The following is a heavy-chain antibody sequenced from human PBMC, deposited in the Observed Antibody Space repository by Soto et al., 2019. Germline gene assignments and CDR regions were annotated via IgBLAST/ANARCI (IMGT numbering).Heavy chain of an antibody. J-gene: IGHJ3*02. Sequence: SETLSLTCALYGGPLSGYHWSWVRQSPGKGLEWIGEINHSGGTNYNPSLKSRVIISVDTSKNQFSLNLSSVTAADTAVYSCARRPDGLDIWGQGTMVTVSS. CDR2: INHSGGT. CDR1: GGPLSGYH. V-gene: IGHV4-34*01. CDR3: ARRPDGLDI.